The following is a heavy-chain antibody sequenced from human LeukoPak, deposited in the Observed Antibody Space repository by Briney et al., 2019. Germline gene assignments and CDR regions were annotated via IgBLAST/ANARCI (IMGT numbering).Heavy chain of an antibody. CDR3: AKDSATSGWSGGFHF. CDR2: IYYSGST. J-gene: IGHJ4*02. CDR1: GGSISSSSYY. Sequence: SETLSLTCTVSGGSISSSSYYWGWIRQPPGKGLEWIGSIYYSGSTYYNPSLKSRVTISVDTSKNQFSLKLSSVTAADTAVYYCAKDSATSGWSGGFHFWGQGTLVTVSS. D-gene: IGHD6-19*01. V-gene: IGHV4-39*07.